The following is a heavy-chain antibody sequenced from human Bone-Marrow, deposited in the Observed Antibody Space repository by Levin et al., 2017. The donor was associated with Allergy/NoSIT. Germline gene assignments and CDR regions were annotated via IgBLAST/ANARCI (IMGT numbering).Heavy chain of an antibody. CDR3: ARPLRVGNWFDP. J-gene: IGHJ5*02. V-gene: IGHV4-39*01. CDR1: GGSISSSSYY. CDR2: IYYSGST. D-gene: IGHD3-3*01. Sequence: SETLSLTCTVSGGSISSSSYYWGWIRQPPGKGLEWIGSIYYSGSTYYNPSLKSRVTISVDTSKNQFSLKLSSVTAADTAVYYCARPLRVGNWFDPWGQGTLVTVSS.